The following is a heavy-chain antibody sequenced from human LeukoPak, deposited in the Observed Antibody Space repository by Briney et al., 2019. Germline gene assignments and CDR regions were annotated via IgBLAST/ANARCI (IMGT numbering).Heavy chain of an antibody. CDR3: ARGGIDIVTVPVSNWFDP. J-gene: IGHJ5*02. CDR1: GYSFINYG. Sequence: ASVKDSFKASGYSFINYGITWVRQAAGQGLEWMGWSSPYNGKTNYAQKFQGRVTMTTDTSTNTAYMELRSLRSDDTAVYYCARGGIDIVTVPVSNWFDPWGQGTLVTVSS. D-gene: IGHD2-15*01. CDR2: SSPYNGKT. V-gene: IGHV1-18*01.